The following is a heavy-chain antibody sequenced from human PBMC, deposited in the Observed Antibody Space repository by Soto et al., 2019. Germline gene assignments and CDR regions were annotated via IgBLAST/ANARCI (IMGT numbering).Heavy chain of an antibody. V-gene: IGHV3-30*18. J-gene: IGHJ4*02. Sequence: QVQLVESGGGVVQPGRSLRLSCAASGFTFSSYGMHWVRQAPGKGLEWVAVISYDGSNKYYADSVKGRFTISRDNSKNTLYLQMNSLRAEDTAVYYCAKGTPSIAVAGPMYYFDYWGQGTLVTVSS. CDR3: AKGTPSIAVAGPMYYFDY. CDR2: ISYDGSNK. D-gene: IGHD6-19*01. CDR1: GFTFSSYG.